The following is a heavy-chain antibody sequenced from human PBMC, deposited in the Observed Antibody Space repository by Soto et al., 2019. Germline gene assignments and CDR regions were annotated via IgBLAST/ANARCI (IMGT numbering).Heavy chain of an antibody. D-gene: IGHD1-26*01. J-gene: IGHJ6*02. CDR3: VICLLKLLFFPSKYGMDV. V-gene: IGHV1-3*01. CDR2: INAGNGNT. CDR1: GYTFTSYA. Sequence: ASVKVSCKASGYTFTSYAMHWVRQAPGQRLEWMGWINAGNGNTKYSQKFQGRVTITRDTSASTAYMELRSLRSEDTAVYYFVICLLKLLFFPSKYGMDVWGQGTTVTVSS.